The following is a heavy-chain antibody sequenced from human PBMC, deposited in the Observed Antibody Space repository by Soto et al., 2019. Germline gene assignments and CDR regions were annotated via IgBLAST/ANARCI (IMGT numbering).Heavy chain of an antibody. Sequence: QAQLVQSRAEVKKPGSSVKVASKASGGTLSSYAISWVRQAPGQGLEWMGGIIPIFGTANYAQKFQGRVTITADESTSTSYMELSRLRSDDTAVYYCARNAVAGRYYYYGMEVWGQGTMVTVS. V-gene: IGHV1-69*01. J-gene: IGHJ6*02. CDR1: GGTLSSYA. CDR2: IIPIFGTA. CDR3: ARNAVAGRYYYYGMEV. D-gene: IGHD6-19*01.